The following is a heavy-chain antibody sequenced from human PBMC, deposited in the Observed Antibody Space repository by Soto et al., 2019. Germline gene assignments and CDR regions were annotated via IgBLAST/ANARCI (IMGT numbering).Heavy chain of an antibody. D-gene: IGHD3-3*01. V-gene: IGHV4-59*01. CDR3: ARGGNLYYDFWSGLPDY. Sequence: KPSETLSLTCSVSGGSISSYYCSCIPQPPGKGLEWIGYICYSGSTNYNPSLKSRVTISVDTSKNQFSLKLSSVTAADTAVYYCARGGNLYYDFWSGLPDYWGQGTQVTVSS. CDR2: ICYSGST. J-gene: IGHJ4*02. CDR1: GGSISSYY.